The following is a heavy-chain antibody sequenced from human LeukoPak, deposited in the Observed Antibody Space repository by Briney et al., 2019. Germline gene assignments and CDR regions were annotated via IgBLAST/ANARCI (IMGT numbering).Heavy chain of an antibody. V-gene: IGHV3-30*18. J-gene: IGHJ4*02. CDR3: AKDLSSSWYFDY. Sequence: GGSLRLSCAASGFTFSSYGMHWVRQAPGKGLEWVAVISYDGSNKYYADSVKGRFTISRDNFKNTLYLQMNSLRAEDTAVYYCAKDLSSSWYFDYWGQGTLVTVSS. CDR2: ISYDGSNK. CDR1: GFTFSSYG. D-gene: IGHD6-13*01.